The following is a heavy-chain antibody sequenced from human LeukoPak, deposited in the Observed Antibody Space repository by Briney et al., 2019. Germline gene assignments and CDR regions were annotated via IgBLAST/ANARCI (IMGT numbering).Heavy chain of an antibody. V-gene: IGHV3-7*01. J-gene: IGHJ4*02. D-gene: IGHD3-10*01. Sequence: PGGSLRLTCAASELTFSNNWSWVRQAPGKGLQWVANIKEDGSQKYYVDSVKGRFTISRDNARTSLYLQMNSLRVEDTAVYYCARGPPYGTRSDFFDYWGQGTLVTVSS. CDR1: ELTFSNNW. CDR2: IKEDGSQK. CDR3: ARGPPYGTRSDFFDY.